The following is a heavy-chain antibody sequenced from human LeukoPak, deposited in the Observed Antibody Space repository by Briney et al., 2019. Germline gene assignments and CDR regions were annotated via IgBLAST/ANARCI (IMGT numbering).Heavy chain of an antibody. CDR2: INHSGST. CDR1: GGSFSGYY. D-gene: IGHD3-9*01. V-gene: IGHV4-34*01. CDR3: ARGRRYDILTGYYKAYTWFDP. Sequence: PSETLSLTCAVYGGSFSGYYWSWIRQPPGKGLEWIGEINHSGSTNYNPSLKSRVTISVDTSKNQFSLKLSSVTAADTAVYYCARGRRYDILTGYYKAYTWFDPWGQGTLVTVSS. J-gene: IGHJ5*02.